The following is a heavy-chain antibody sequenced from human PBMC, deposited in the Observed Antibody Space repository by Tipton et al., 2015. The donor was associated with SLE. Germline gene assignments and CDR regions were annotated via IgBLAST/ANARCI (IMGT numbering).Heavy chain of an antibody. V-gene: IGHV3-23*01. CDR3: APPLITTTSFDY. D-gene: IGHD1-26*01. CDR1: GFTFSSYA. Sequence: SLRLSCAASGFTFSSYAMSWVRQAPGKGLAWVSAISGSGGSTYYADSVKGRFTISRDNSKNTLYLQMNSLRAEDTAVYYCAPPLITTTSFDYWGQGTLVTVSS. CDR2: ISGSGGST. J-gene: IGHJ4*02.